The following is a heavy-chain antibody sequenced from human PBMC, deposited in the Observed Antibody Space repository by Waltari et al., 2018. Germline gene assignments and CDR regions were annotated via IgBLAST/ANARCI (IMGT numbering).Heavy chain of an antibody. CDR2: VSGCAGGT. CDR3: ARLXDCYYDSRGNYYFDY. V-gene: IGHV3-23*04. Sequence: EVXLVESGGGLVQPGGSLRXSCAASGFSXNYYAMTWVXQAPGKGLEWVSAVSGCAGGTFYADSVKGRFSISTDISRSXVFLQMNTLRAEDTAXXYCARLXDCYYDSRGNYYFDYXGQGTQVTVSS. J-gene: IGHJ4*02. D-gene: IGHD3-22*01. CDR1: GFSXNYYA.